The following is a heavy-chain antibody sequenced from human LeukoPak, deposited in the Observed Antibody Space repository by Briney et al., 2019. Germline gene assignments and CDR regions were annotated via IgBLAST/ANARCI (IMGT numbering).Heavy chain of an antibody. J-gene: IGHJ4*02. Sequence: SETLSLTCTVSGGSISSYYWSWIRQPAGKGLEWIGRIYTSGSTDYNPSLRSRVSMSVDTSKNQFSLKLWSVTAADTAVYYCARRPKGIAAAGTNFDYWGQGTLVTVSS. CDR1: GGSISSYY. D-gene: IGHD6-13*01. CDR3: ARRPKGIAAAGTNFDY. V-gene: IGHV4-4*07. CDR2: IYTSGST.